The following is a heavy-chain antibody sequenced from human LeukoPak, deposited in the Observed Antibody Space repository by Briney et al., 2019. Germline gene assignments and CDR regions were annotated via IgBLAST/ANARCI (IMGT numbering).Heavy chain of an antibody. D-gene: IGHD3-10*01. Sequence: ASVKVSCKTSGYTFIGDYIHWVRQAPGKGLEWVGCTNPDGGVTEYAQNLQGRVIMTSNTSISTAYMELYGLKSDDTALYYCAKASSYASGSFRYWGQGTLVTVS. CDR2: TNPDGGVT. CDR1: GYTFIGDY. V-gene: IGHV1-2*02. J-gene: IGHJ4*02. CDR3: AKASSYASGSFRY.